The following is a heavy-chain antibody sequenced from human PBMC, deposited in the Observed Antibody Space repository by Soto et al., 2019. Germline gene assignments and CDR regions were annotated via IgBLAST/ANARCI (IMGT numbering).Heavy chain of an antibody. CDR1: GHALSSYD. Sequence: ASVKVSCKASGHALSSYDINWVRQATGQGLEWMGYMNPNSGNTGYAQKFQGRITMTSNTSIITAYMELSSLTSEDTAVYFCASELRNLESWGQGTLVTVSS. CDR2: MNPNSGNT. J-gene: IGHJ4*02. V-gene: IGHV1-8*01. D-gene: IGHD3-9*01. CDR3: ASELRNLES.